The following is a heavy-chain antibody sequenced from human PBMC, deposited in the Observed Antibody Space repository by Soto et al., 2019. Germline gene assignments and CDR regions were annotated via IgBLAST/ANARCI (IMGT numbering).Heavy chain of an antibody. D-gene: IGHD6-13*01. CDR1: GYTFNTYD. CDR3: ARTMGGIAAAGSDF. Sequence: QVQLVQSGAEVKKPGASVKVSCKASGYTFNTYDIEWVRLATGQGLEWMGSMNPNTGSTDYAQKFQGRVTMTMTTXXSTAYRERRRLRSDDTAIYYCARTMGGIAAAGSDFWGQGTLVTVSA. J-gene: IGHJ4*02. CDR2: MNPNTGST. V-gene: IGHV1-8*01.